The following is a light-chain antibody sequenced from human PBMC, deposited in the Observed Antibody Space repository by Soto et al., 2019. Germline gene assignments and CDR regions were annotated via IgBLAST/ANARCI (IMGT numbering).Light chain of an antibody. V-gene: IGKV3-20*01. Sequence: DIVMTQSPVTLSVSPGERITLSCRASRSINSNLAWYQQKPGQAPRLLFYGASVRATGIPDRFTGSGSGTDFTLTISRLEPEDFVVYHCQQYGDLPPTFGQGTKV. J-gene: IGKJ1*01. CDR3: QQYGDLPPT. CDR2: GAS. CDR1: RSINSN.